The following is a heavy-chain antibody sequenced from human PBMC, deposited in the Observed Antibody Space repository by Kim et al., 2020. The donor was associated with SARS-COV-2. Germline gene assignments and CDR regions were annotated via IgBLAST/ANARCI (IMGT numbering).Heavy chain of an antibody. CDR3: ARDPRDTIFGVVISLSSYYYGMDV. J-gene: IGHJ6*02. V-gene: IGHV7-4-1*02. CDR2: INTNTGNP. Sequence: ASVKVSCKASGYTFTSYAMNWVRQAPGQGLEWMGWINTNTGNPTYAQGFTGRFVFSLDTSVSTAYLQISSLKAEDTAVYYCARDPRDTIFGVVISLSSYYYGMDVWGQGTTVTVSS. CDR1: GYTFTSYA. D-gene: IGHD3-3*01.